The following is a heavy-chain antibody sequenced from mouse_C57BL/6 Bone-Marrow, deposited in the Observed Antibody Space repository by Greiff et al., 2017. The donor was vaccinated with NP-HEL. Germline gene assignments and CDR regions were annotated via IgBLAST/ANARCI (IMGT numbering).Heavy chain of an antibody. Sequence: VQLQQSGPELVKPGASVKMSCKASGYTFTDYNMHWVKQSHGKSLEWIGYINPNNGGTSYNKTFKGKATLTVNKSSSTAYMVLRSLTSEDSAVYLCASEWVWDGGNYWGQGTTLTVSS. CDR3: ASEWVWDGGNY. CDR1: GYTFTDYN. V-gene: IGHV1-22*01. D-gene: IGHD4-1*01. CDR2: INPNNGGT. J-gene: IGHJ2*01.